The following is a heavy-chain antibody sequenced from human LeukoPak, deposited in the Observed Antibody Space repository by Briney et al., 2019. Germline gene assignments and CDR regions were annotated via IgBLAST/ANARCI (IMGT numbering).Heavy chain of an antibody. J-gene: IGHJ4*02. D-gene: IGHD3-3*01. V-gene: IGHV3-7*01. CDR2: IKQDGSEK. CDR1: GFTFSSYW. Sequence: PGGPLRLSCAASGFTFSSYWMSWVRQAPGKGLEWVANIKQDGSEKYYVDSVKGRFAISRDNAKNSLYLQMNSLRAEDTAVYYCARESDDFWSGYYPMIDYWGQGTLVTVSS. CDR3: ARESDDFWSGYYPMIDY.